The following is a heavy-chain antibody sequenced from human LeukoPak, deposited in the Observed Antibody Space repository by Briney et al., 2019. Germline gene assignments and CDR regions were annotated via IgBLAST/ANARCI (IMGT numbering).Heavy chain of an antibody. CDR1: GGSFSGYY. CDR3: ARGSGSYYPWDY. V-gene: IGHV4-34*01. Sequence: SETLSLTCAVYGGSFSGYYWSWIRQPPGKGLEWIGEINHSGSTNYNPSLKSRVTISVDTSKNQFSLKLSSVTAADTAVYYCARGSGSYYPWDYWGQGTLVTVSS. J-gene: IGHJ4*02. D-gene: IGHD1-26*01. CDR2: INHSGST.